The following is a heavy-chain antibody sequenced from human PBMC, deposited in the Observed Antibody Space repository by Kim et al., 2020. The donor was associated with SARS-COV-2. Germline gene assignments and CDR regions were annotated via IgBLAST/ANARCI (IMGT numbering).Heavy chain of an antibody. CDR1: GFTFSSYE. J-gene: IGHJ6*02. CDR3: ARGPEYGSGSYLPPGYYYYGMDV. Sequence: GGSLRLSCAASGFTFSSYEMNWVRQAPGNGLEWVSYISSSGSTIYYADSVKGRFTISRDNAKNSLYLQMNSLRAEDTAVYYCARGPEYGSGSYLPPGYYYYGMDVWGQGTTVTVSS. CDR2: ISSSGSTI. V-gene: IGHV3-48*03. D-gene: IGHD3-10*01.